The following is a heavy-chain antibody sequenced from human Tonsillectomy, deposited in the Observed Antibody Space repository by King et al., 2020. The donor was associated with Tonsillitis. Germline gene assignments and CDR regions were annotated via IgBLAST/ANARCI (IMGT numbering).Heavy chain of an antibody. D-gene: IGHD4-17*01. CDR3: AKYDGYGDCGEGGVDY. CDR2: ISNSGGST. CDR1: GFTFSTYA. V-gene: IGHV3-23*04. J-gene: IGHJ4*02. Sequence: VQLVESGGGVVQPGGSLRLSCAASGFTFSTYAMGWVRQAPGKGLEWVSTISNSGGSTYYADSVKGRFTISRDNSKNTRYRQMNSLRDEDTAVYYCAKYDGYGDCGEGGVDYWGQGTLVTVSS.